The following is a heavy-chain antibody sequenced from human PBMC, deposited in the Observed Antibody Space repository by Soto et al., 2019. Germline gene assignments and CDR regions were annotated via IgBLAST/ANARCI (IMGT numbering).Heavy chain of an antibody. D-gene: IGHD6-19*01. CDR1: GDSVSSNSAA. CDR3: ARSSRIWVSGWPYCYYGMAF. J-gene: IGHJ6*02. Sequence: SQTLSLTCDISGDSVSSNSAAWNWIRQSPSRGLEWLGRTYYRSKWYNDYAVSVKSRITINPDTSKNQFSLQLNYVTPEDTAVYYCARSSRIWVSGWPYCYYGMAFWGQGTTVTVS. CDR2: TYYRSKWYN. V-gene: IGHV6-1*01.